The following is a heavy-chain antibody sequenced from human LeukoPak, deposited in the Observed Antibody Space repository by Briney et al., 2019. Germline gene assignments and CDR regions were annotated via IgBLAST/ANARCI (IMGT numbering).Heavy chain of an antibody. J-gene: IGHJ5*02. CDR2: IYYRGST. V-gene: IGHV4-39*01. CDR1: GGSISSSSYY. Sequence: PSETLSLTCTVSGGSISSSSYYWGWIRQPPGKGLEWIGSIYYRGSTYYNPSLKSRVTISVDTSKNQFSLKLSSVTAADTAVYYCARRWIAAAARGWFDPWGQGTLVTVSS. D-gene: IGHD6-13*01. CDR3: ARRWIAAAARGWFDP.